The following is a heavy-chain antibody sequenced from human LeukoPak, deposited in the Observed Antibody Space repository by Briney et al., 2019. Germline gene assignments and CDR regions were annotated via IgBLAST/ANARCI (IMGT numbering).Heavy chain of an antibody. D-gene: IGHD6-6*01. V-gene: IGHV3-73*01. CDR1: GFTFSASA. CDR2: IRNKADSYAT. J-gene: IGHJ3*02. CDR3: SVILSSADAFDI. Sequence: QAGGSLRLSCAASGFTFSASAVHWVRQASGKGLEWVGRIRNKADSYATAYTASVKGRFTISRDDSKNTAYLQMNSLKTEDTAVYYCSVILSSADAFDIWGQGTMVTVSS.